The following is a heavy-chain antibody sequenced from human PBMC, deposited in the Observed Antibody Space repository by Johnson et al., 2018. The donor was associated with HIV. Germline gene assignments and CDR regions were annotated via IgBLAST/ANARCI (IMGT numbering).Heavy chain of an antibody. CDR3: ARGMTTVTNHDAFDI. Sequence: VQLVESGGGLVQPGGSLRLSCAASGFAFRTYWMVWVRQVPGKRPVWVSRIRNDGSATTYADSVKGRFTISSDNSRNALYLQMNSLRSEDTAVYYCARGMTTVTNHDAFDIWGQGTMVTVSS. J-gene: IGHJ3*02. D-gene: IGHD4-17*01. CDR2: IRNDGSAT. V-gene: IGHV3-74*01. CDR1: GFAFRTYW.